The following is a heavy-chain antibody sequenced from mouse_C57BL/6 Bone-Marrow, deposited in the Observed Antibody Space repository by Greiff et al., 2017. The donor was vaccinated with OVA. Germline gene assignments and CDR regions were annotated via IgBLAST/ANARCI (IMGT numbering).Heavy chain of an antibody. D-gene: IGHD2-5*01. CDR3: ARYQVSGSNYVGYAMDD. CDR2: IRNKANGYTT. J-gene: IGHJ4*01. Sequence: EVKLMESGGGLVQPGGSLSLSCAASGFTFTDYYMSWVRQPPGKALEWLGFIRNKANGYTTEYSASVKGRFTISRDNSQSILYLQMNALRAEDSATYYCARYQVSGSNYVGYAMDDWGQGTSVTVSS. CDR1: GFTFTDYY. V-gene: IGHV7-3*01.